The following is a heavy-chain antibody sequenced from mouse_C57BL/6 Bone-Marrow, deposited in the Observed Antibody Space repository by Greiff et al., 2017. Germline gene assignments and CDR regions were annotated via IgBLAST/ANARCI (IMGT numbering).Heavy chain of an antibody. CDR3: ARWSLRGIAMDY. D-gene: IGHD2-1*01. CDR2: INPSNGGT. Sequence: QVQLQQPGTELVKPGSSVKLSCKASGYTFTSYWMPWVKPRPGQGLEWIGNINPSNGGTNYNEKFKSKATLTVDKSSSTAYMQLSSLTSEDSAVYYCARWSLRGIAMDYWGQGTSVTVSS. CDR1: GYTFTSYW. V-gene: IGHV1-53*01. J-gene: IGHJ4*01.